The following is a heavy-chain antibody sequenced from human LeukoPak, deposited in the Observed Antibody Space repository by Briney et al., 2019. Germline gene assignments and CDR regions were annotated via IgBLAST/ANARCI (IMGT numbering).Heavy chain of an antibody. J-gene: IGHJ4*02. CDR3: ARESGSEYYYDSRSYYFDY. D-gene: IGHD3-22*01. CDR2: IYYSGST. Sequence: SETLSFTCTGSGGSISSGGYYWRWIRQHPGKGLEWIGYIYYSGSTYYNPSLKSRATISVDTSKNQFSLKLSSVTAADTAVYYCARESGSEYYYDSRSYYFDYWGQGTLVTVSS. V-gene: IGHV4-31*03. CDR1: GGSISSGGYY.